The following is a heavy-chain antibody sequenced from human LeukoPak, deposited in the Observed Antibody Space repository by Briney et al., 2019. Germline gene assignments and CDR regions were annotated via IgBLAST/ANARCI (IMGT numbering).Heavy chain of an antibody. CDR2: IKQDGSEK. CDR3: AREGGYGGVFDY. J-gene: IGHJ4*02. Sequence: GGSPRLSCAASRFTFSSYWMTWVRQAPGKGLEWVANIKQDGSEKYYVGSVKGRFTISRDNTKNLLYLQMNSLRAEDTAVYYCAREGGYGGVFDYWGQGTLVTVSS. V-gene: IGHV3-7*05. CDR1: RFTFSSYW. D-gene: IGHD5-12*01.